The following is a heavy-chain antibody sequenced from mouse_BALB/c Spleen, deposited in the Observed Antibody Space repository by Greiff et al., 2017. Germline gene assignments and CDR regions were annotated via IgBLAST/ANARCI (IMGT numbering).Heavy chain of an antibody. CDR1: GFTFSDYY. CDR3: ARDDGNYWFAY. D-gene: IGHD2-1*01. CDR2: ISDGGSYT. V-gene: IGHV5-4*02. Sequence: EVKLVESGGGLVKPGGSLKLSCAVSGFTFSDYYMYWVRQTPEKRLEWVATISDGGSYTYYPDSVKGRFTISRDNAKNNLYLQMSSLKSEDTAMYYCARDDGNYWFAYWGQGTLVTVSA. J-gene: IGHJ3*01.